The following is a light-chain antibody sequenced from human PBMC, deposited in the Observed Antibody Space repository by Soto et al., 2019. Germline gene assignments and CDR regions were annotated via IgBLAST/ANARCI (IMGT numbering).Light chain of an antibody. CDR2: GAS. Sequence: TLSLSPGERATLSCRASQSVSSNLAWYQQKPGQAPRLLIYGASTRATGIPARFSGSGSGTEFTLTISSLQSEDFAVYYCQQYNNWPPYTFGQGTKVDIK. V-gene: IGKV3-15*01. CDR1: QSVSSN. J-gene: IGKJ2*01. CDR3: QQYNNWPPYT.